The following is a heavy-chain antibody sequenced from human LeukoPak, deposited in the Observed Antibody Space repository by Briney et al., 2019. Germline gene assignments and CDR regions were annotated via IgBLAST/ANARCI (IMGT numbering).Heavy chain of an antibody. V-gene: IGHV1-69*04. Sequence: ASVKVSCKASGGTFSSYTISWVRQAPGQGLEWMGRIIPILGIANYAQKFQGRVTITADKSTSTAYMELSSLRSEDTAVCYCAGDPRLPPNHSPNDRIVDDYWGQGTLVTVSS. CDR1: GGTFSSYT. CDR3: AGDPRLPPNHSPNDRIVDDY. J-gene: IGHJ4*02. CDR2: IIPILGIA. D-gene: IGHD1-1*01.